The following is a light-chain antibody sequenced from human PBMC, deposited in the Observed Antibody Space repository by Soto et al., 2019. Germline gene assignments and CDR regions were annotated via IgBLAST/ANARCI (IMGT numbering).Light chain of an antibody. CDR3: VLYMGSGIPPV. J-gene: IGLJ3*02. V-gene: IGLV8-61*01. CDR2: STN. Sequence: QTVVTQEPSFSVSPGGTVTLTCGLSSGSVSTNYYPSWYQQTPGQGPRTLIYSTNIRSSGVPDRFSGSILGNKAALTITGAQAGDESGYFCVLYMGSGIPPVFGGGTKLTVL. CDR1: SGSVSTNYY.